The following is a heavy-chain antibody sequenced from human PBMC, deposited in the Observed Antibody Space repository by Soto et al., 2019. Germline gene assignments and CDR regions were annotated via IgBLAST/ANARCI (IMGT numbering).Heavy chain of an antibody. D-gene: IGHD5-18*01. CDR3: AREAIQLWLSGAVDS. Sequence: GGSLRLSCAASGFTFSSYEMNWVRQAPGKGLEWVSYISSSGSTIYYADSVKGRFTISRDNAKNSLYLQMNSLRAEDTAVYYCAREAIQLWLSGAVDSWGQGTTVTV. CDR2: ISSSGSTI. CDR1: GFTFSSYE. J-gene: IGHJ3*02. V-gene: IGHV3-48*03.